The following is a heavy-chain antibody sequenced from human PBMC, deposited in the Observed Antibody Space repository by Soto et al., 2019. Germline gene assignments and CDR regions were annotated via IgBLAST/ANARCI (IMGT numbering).Heavy chain of an antibody. CDR2: IKQDGSEK. Sequence: GGSLRLSCAASGFTFSSYWMSWVRQAPGKGLEWVANIKQDGSEKYYVDSVKGRFTISRDNAKNSLYLQMNSLRAEDTAVYYCARVIVPAARTVYYYYYYMDVWGKGTTVTVSS. J-gene: IGHJ6*03. CDR1: GFTFSSYW. CDR3: ARVIVPAARTVYYYYYYMDV. D-gene: IGHD2-2*01. V-gene: IGHV3-7*01.